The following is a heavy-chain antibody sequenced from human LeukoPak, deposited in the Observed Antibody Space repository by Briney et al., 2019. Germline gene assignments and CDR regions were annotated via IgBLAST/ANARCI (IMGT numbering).Heavy chain of an antibody. J-gene: IGHJ4*02. CDR1: GYTFTSHG. Sequence: ASVTVSCTASGYTFTSHGISWVRQAPGQGLEWMGWISFYNGDTKYTQNLQGRVTMTTDTSTSTAYMELRSLRSDDTAVYYCARDPTNTSGWYVYFDYWGQGTLVTVSS. CDR3: ARDPTNTSGWYVYFDY. CDR2: ISFYNGDT. V-gene: IGHV1-18*01. D-gene: IGHD6-19*01.